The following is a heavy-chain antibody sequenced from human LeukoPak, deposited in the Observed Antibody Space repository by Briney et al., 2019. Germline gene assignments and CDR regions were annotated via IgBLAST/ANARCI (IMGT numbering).Heavy chain of an antibody. Sequence: GGSLRLSCAASGFTFSGYWMSWVRQTPEKGLEWVANIKQDGYEKYYVDSVKGRFTISRDNAKNSLYLQMNSLRADDTAIYYCARDKIVGPTTLDYWGQGTLVTVSS. V-gene: IGHV3-7*01. CDR2: IKQDGYEK. J-gene: IGHJ4*02. CDR3: ARDKIVGPTTLDY. D-gene: IGHD1-26*01. CDR1: GFTFSGYW.